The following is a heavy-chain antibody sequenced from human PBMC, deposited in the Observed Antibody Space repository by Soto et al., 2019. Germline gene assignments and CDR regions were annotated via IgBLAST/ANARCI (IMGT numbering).Heavy chain of an antibody. J-gene: IGHJ5*02. CDR1: VFSVSDAW. CDR3: TTERLDP. CDR2: IKSKIDDETT. V-gene: IGHV3-15*01. Sequence: GSLRLSCAASVFSVSDAWLSWVRQSPGKGLEWVGRIKSKIDDETTDYAAAVKGRFTISRDDSKDTVFLHLTSLKTEDTAMYFCTTERLDPWGQGTLVTVSS.